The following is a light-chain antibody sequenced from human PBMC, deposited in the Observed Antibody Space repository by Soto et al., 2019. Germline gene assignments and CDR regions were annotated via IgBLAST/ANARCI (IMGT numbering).Light chain of an antibody. CDR3: QHYNNRPPWT. V-gene: IGKV3-15*01. CDR2: GAS. J-gene: IGKJ1*01. Sequence: EIVMTQSPATLSVSPGERATLSCRASQSVSSNLAWYQQKPGQAPRLLIYGASTRATGIPARFSGSGSGTEFTLTISSLQSEDFAVYYCQHYNNRPPWTYGQKTKVQIK. CDR1: QSVSSN.